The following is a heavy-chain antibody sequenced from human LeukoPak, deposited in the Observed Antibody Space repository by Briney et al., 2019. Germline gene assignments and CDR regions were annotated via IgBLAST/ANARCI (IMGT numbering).Heavy chain of an antibody. V-gene: IGHV1-69*04. CDR1: GGTFSSYA. J-gene: IGHJ4*02. D-gene: IGHD2-21*02. CDR3: AREGIVVVAVHYFDY. CDR2: IIPILGIT. Sequence: ASVKVSCKASGGTFSSYAISWVRQAPGQGLEWMGRIIPILGITNYAQKFQGRVTITADKSTSTAYMELNSLRSEDTAVYYCAREGIVVVAVHYFDYWGQGTLVTVSS.